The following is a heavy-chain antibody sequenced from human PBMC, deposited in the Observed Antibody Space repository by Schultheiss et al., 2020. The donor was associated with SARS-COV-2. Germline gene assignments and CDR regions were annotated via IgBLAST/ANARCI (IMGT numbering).Heavy chain of an antibody. J-gene: IGHJ5*02. CDR1: GYSISSGYY. Sequence: SQTLSLTCAVSGYSISSGYYWGWIRQPPGKGLEWIGSIYHSGSTYYNPSLKSRVTISVDTSKNQFSLKLSSVTAADTAVYYCAREYYDFWSGTLSPMYNWFDPWGQGTLVTVSS. V-gene: IGHV4-38-2*01. CDR2: IYHSGST. CDR3: AREYYDFWSGTLSPMYNWFDP. D-gene: IGHD3-3*01.